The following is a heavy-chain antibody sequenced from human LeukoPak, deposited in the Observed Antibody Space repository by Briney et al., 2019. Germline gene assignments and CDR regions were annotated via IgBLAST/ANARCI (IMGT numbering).Heavy chain of an antibody. V-gene: IGHV1-8*01. Sequence: ASVKVSCKASGYTFTSYDINWVRQGTGQGLEWIGWMNPNSGNTGYAQKFQGRVTMTRNTSISTAYMELSSLRSEDTAVYYCARGRYCSGGSCKRHWIYYFDYWGQGTLVTVSS. CDR2: MNPNSGNT. D-gene: IGHD2-15*01. CDR3: ARGRYCSGGSCKRHWIYYFDY. CDR1: GYTFTSYD. J-gene: IGHJ4*02.